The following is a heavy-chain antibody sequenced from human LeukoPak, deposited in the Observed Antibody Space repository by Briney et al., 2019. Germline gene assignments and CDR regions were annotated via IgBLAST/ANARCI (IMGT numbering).Heavy chain of an antibody. CDR1: GFTVSSNY. CDR2: IYSGGST. V-gene: IGHV3-53*05. Sequence: GGSLRLSCAASGFTVSSNYMSWVRQAPGKGLEWVSVIYSGGSTYYADSVKGRFTISRDNSKNTLYLQMGSLRAEDMAVYYCAREERDSSGYMSFDYWGQGTLVTVSS. CDR3: AREERDSSGYMSFDY. J-gene: IGHJ4*02. D-gene: IGHD3-22*01.